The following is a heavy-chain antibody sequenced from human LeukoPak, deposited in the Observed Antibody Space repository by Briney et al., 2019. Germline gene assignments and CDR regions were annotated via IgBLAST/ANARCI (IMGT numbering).Heavy chain of an antibody. J-gene: IGHJ4*02. V-gene: IGHV1-69*05. CDR1: GGTFSSYA. D-gene: IGHD6-13*01. Sequence: SVKVSCKASGGTFSSYAISWVRQAPGQGLEWMGGIIPIFGTANYAQKFQGRVTITRNTSISTAYMELSSLRSEDTAVYYCARGTAAAGPFDYWGQGTLVTVSS. CDR3: ARGTAAAGPFDY. CDR2: IIPIFGTA.